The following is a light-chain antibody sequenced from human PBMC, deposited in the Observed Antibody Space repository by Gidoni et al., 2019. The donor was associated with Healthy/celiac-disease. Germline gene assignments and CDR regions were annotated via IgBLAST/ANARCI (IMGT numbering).Light chain of an antibody. CDR1: SSDVGSYNL. CDR2: EGS. Sequence: QSDLTQPASVSGSPGQSITIPCTGTSSDVGSYNLVSWYQQHPGKSPKLMIYEGSKRPSGVSNRFSGSKSGNPAALTISGLQAEDEADYYCFSYAVSSTRVFGGGTKLTVL. V-gene: IGLV2-23*01. J-gene: IGLJ2*01. CDR3: FSYAVSSTRV.